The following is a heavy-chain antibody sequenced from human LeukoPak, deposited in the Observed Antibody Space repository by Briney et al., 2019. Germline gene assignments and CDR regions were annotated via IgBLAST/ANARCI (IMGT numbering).Heavy chain of an antibody. V-gene: IGHV1-18*01. CDR2: ISAYNGNT. J-gene: IGHJ6*03. CDR3: ARHDYGGKKSYYMDV. D-gene: IGHD4-23*01. Sequence: ASVKVSCKASGYTFTSYGISWVRQAPGQGLEWMGWISAYNGNTNYAQKLQGRVTMTTDTSTSTAYMELRSLRSDDTAVYYCARHDYGGKKSYYMDVWGKGTTVTVSS. CDR1: GYTFTSYG.